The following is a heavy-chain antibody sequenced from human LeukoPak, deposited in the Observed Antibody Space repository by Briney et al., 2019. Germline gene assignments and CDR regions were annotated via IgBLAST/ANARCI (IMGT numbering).Heavy chain of an antibody. D-gene: IGHD1-26*01. CDR1: GYTFTSYY. J-gene: IGHJ5*02. Sequence: ASVKVSCKASGYTFTSYYMHWVRQAPGQGLEWMGLINLSGSSTSYAHEFQGRLSLTRDMSTSTDYMELSSLRSEDTAVYYCARDNSVGDTAWWFDPWGKGTLVTVS. CDR2: INLSGSST. V-gene: IGHV1-46*01. CDR3: ARDNSVGDTAWWFDP.